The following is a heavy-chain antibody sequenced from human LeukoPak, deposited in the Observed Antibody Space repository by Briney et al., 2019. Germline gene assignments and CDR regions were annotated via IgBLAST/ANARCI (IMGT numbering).Heavy chain of an antibody. Sequence: ASVKVSCKASGYTFTGYYMHWVRQAPGQGLEWMGWINPNSGGTNYAQKFQGRVAMTRDTSISTAYMELSRLRSDDTAVYYCARNLRYYDILTGYYRRNYFDYWGQGTLVTVSS. CDR3: ARNLRYYDILTGYYRRNYFDY. V-gene: IGHV1-2*02. CDR2: INPNSGGT. CDR1: GYTFTGYY. J-gene: IGHJ4*02. D-gene: IGHD3-9*01.